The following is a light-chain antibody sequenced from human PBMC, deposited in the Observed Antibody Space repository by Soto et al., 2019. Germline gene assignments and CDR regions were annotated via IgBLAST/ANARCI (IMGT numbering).Light chain of an antibody. V-gene: IGLV2-23*01. CDR2: EGS. CDR1: SGDVGSYNL. CDR3: CSYARSSTYV. J-gene: IGLJ1*01. Sequence: QSALTQPASVSGSPGQSITISCTGTSGDVGSYNLDSWYQQHPGKAPKLMIYEGSKRPSGVSNRFSGSKSGSTASLTISGLQAEDEADYYCCSYARSSTYVFGTGTKLTVL.